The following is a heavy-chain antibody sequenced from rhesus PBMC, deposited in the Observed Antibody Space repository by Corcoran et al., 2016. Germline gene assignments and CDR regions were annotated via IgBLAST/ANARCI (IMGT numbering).Heavy chain of an antibody. CDR1: GASISSNW. J-gene: IGHJ4*01. V-gene: IGHV4-80*01. D-gene: IGHD4-29*01. CDR2: INGNRGST. CDR3: ARGQAATPFDY. Sequence: QVQLQESGPGLVKPSEPLSLTCTVSGASISSNWWSWIRPVPGKGLEWIGEINGNRGSTKYNPPLKSRVTISKDASKNQLSLMLSSVTAADTAMYHCARGQAATPFDYWGQGVLVTVSS.